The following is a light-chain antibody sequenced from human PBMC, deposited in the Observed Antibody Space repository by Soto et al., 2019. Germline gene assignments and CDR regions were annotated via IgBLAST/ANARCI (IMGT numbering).Light chain of an antibody. J-gene: IGKJ5*01. V-gene: IGKV1-5*01. CDR1: QSISSW. Sequence: GDRVTITCRASQSISSWLAWYQQKPGKAPKLLIYDASSLESGVPSRFSGSGSGTDFTLTISSLQPEDFATYYCPESYSTSITFGQGTRLE. CDR2: DAS. CDR3: PESYSTSIT.